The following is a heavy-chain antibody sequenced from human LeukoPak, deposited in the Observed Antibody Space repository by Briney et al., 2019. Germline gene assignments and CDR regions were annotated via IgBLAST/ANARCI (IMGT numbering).Heavy chain of an antibody. CDR3: AKDLEAYCGGDCYCQWGDAFDI. Sequence: AGGSLRLSCAASAFSFGSNYMTWVRQAPGKGLEWISYISSISNTIYYAYSVKGRFTISRDNSKNTLYLQMNSLRAEDTAVYSCAKDLEAYCGGDCYCQWGDAFDIWGQGTMVTVSS. CDR2: ISSISNTI. V-gene: IGHV3-48*01. J-gene: IGHJ3*02. D-gene: IGHD2-21*02. CDR1: AFSFGSNY.